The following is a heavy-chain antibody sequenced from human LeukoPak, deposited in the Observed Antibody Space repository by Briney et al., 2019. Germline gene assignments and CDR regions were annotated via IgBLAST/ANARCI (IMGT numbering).Heavy chain of an antibody. J-gene: IGHJ4*02. V-gene: IGHV3-23*01. Sequence: PGGSLSLSCAASGFTFSTYGMTWVRQAPGKGLEWVSAISGSAAATFYADSVKGRFTISRDNSEKAVYLQMNSLRAEDTAVYYCAKRGPASPESGKYYFDYWGQGALVTVSS. CDR2: ISGSAAAT. CDR1: GFTFSTYG. D-gene: IGHD3-10*01. CDR3: AKRGPASPESGKYYFDY.